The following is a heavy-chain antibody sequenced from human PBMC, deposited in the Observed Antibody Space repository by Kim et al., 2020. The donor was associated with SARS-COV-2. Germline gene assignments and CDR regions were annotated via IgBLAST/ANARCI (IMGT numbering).Heavy chain of an antibody. J-gene: IGHJ2*01. CDR3: ARGQYYYDSYPSLDWYFDL. Sequence: GGSLRLSCAASGFTFSSYDMHWVRQATGKGLEWVSAIGTAGDTYYPGSVKGRFTISRENAKNSLYLQMNSLRAGDTAVYYCARGQYYYDSYPSLDWYFDLWGRGTLVTVSS. D-gene: IGHD3-22*01. V-gene: IGHV3-13*01. CDR2: IGTAGDT. CDR1: GFTFSSYD.